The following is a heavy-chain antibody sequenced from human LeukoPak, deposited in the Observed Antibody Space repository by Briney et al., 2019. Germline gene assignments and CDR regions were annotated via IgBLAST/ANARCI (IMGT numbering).Heavy chain of an antibody. CDR1: GYTFTGYY. Sequence: ASVKVSCKASGYTFTGYYMHWVRQAPGQGLEWMGWINPNSGGTNYAQKFQGRVTMTRDTSISTAYMELSRLRPDDTAVYYCARPTRDYYYGMDVWGQGTTVTVSS. J-gene: IGHJ6*02. CDR2: INPNSGGT. CDR3: ARPTRDYYYGMDV. V-gene: IGHV1-2*02.